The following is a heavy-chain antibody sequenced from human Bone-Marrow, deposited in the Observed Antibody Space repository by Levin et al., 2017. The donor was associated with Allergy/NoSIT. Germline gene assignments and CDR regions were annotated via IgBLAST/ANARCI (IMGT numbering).Heavy chain of an antibody. J-gene: IGHJ4*02. V-gene: IGHV3-30-3*01. CDR2: ISYDGNGK. D-gene: IGHD1-1*01. Sequence: PGGSLRLSCTATGFRFNNYVMHWVRQAPGKGLEWVALISYDGNGKFYADAVKGRFTLSRDSSKNTLYLQMNNLRIEDTAVYYCVRDEKSFRVTMAGTTFDSWGQGTLVTVSS. CDR3: VRDEKSFRVTMAGTTFDS. CDR1: GFRFNNYV.